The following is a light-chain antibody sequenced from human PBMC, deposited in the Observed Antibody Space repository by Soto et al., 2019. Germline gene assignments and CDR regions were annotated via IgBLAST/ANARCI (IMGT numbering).Light chain of an antibody. CDR1: QGISNY. V-gene: IGKV1-27*01. CDR2: AAS. J-gene: IGKJ1*01. CDR3: QQYNSYSPWT. Sequence: DIQMTESPSSLSASVGDRVTITCRASQGISNYLALYQQKPGKVPKLLIYAASTLQSGVPSRFSGSGSGTDFTLTISSLQPDDFATYYCQQYNSYSPWTFGQGTKVDI.